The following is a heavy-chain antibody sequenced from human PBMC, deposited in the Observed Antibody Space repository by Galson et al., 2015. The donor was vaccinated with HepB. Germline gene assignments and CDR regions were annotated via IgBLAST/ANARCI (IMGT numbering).Heavy chain of an antibody. V-gene: IGHV1-3*01. Sequence: SVKVSCKASGYTFTSYAMHWVRQAPGQRLEWMGWINAGNGNTKYSQKFQGRVTITRDTSASTAYMELSSLRSEDTAVYYCAREDLEWLLSHYGMDVWGQGTTVTVSS. CDR2: INAGNGNT. J-gene: IGHJ6*02. D-gene: IGHD3-3*01. CDR1: GYTFTSYA. CDR3: AREDLEWLLSHYGMDV.